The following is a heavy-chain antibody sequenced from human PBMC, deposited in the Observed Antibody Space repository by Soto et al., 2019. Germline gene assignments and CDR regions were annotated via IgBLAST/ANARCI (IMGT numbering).Heavy chain of an antibody. CDR1: GFTFSSYA. Sequence: GGSLRLSCAASGFTFSSYAMSWVRQAPGKGLEWVSAISGSGGSTYYADSVKGRFTISRDNSKNTLYLQMNSLRAEDTAVYYCAKAPGPLLWFGELSDYYYGMDVWGQGTTVTVSS. CDR3: AKAPGPLLWFGELSDYYYGMDV. D-gene: IGHD3-10*01. V-gene: IGHV3-23*01. J-gene: IGHJ6*02. CDR2: ISGSGGST.